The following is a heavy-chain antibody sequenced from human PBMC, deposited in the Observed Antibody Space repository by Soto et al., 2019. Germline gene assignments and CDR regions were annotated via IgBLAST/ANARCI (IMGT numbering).Heavy chain of an antibody. Sequence: EVHLSQSGGGLVQPGGSLRLSCEASGFTFSNFAMRWVRQAPGKGLEWVSDISGSGGSTYYAESVQGRFTISRDKSKNTLFLQRNSLRVEDTDVYYCSKDIGAAGGYETVNLWGEGTMVTVSS. V-gene: IGHV3-23*01. CDR1: GFTFSNFA. CDR3: SKDIGAAGGYETVNL. J-gene: IGHJ4*02. D-gene: IGHD5-12*01. CDR2: ISGSGGST.